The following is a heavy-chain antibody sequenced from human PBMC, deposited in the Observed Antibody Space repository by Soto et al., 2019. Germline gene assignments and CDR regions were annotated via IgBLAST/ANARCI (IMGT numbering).Heavy chain of an antibody. D-gene: IGHD3-10*01. V-gene: IGHV1-18*01. CDR3: AREAPLMVRGVIYYYYGMDV. J-gene: IGHJ6*02. CDR2: ISAYNGNT. Sequence: SVKVSCKACVYAFTGYGISLVRQAPGQGLEWMGWISAYNGNTNYAQKLQGRVTMTTDTSTSTAYMELRSLRSDDTAVYYCAREAPLMVRGVIYYYYGMDVWGQGTTVTVYS. CDR1: VYAFTGYG.